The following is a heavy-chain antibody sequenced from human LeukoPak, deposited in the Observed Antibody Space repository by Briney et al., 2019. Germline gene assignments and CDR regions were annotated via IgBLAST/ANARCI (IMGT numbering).Heavy chain of an antibody. D-gene: IGHD2-21*02. CDR3: ARAYCGGDCYRRHFDY. V-gene: IGHV1-46*01. CDR2: INPSGGST. CDR1: GYTFTSYY. J-gene: IGHJ4*02. Sequence: ASVTVSCKASGYTFTSYYMHWVRQAPGQGLEWMGIINPSGGSTTYAQKFQGRVTMTRDTSTSTVYMELSSLRSEDTAVYYCARAYCGGDCYRRHFDYWGQGTLVTVSS.